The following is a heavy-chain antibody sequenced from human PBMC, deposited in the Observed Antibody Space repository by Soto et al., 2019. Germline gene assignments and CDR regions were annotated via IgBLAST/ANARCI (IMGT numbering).Heavy chain of an antibody. CDR1: GFSLTTNGVG. V-gene: IGHV2-5*02. CDR2: IYWDDDK. CDR3: AYCGYYSSSWVPGY. J-gene: IGHJ4*02. D-gene: IGHD6-13*01. Sequence: QITLKESGPSLVKPTQTLTLTCTFSGFSLTTNGVGVGWIRQSPGEALEWLALIYWDDDKRYSPYLKSRLTITQHTSTTQVVLTMTNMDSVDTATYYWAYCGYYSSSWVPGYLGQGTLGTVSS.